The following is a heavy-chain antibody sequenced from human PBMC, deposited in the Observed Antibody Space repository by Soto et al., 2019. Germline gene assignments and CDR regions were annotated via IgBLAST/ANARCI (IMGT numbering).Heavy chain of an antibody. CDR3: ATASRHNWNYYYYGMDV. J-gene: IGHJ6*02. CDR2: FDPEDGET. Sequence: ASVKVSCKASGFTFTNYYMHWVRQAPGTGLEWMGGFDPEDGETIYAQKFQGRVTMTEDTSTDTAYMELSSLRSEDTAVYYCATASRHNWNYYYYGMDVWGQGTTVTVSS. V-gene: IGHV1-24*01. CDR1: GFTFTNYY. D-gene: IGHD1-20*01.